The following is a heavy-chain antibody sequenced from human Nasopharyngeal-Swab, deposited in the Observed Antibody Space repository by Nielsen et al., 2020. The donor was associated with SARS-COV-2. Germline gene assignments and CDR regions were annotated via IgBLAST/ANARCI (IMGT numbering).Heavy chain of an antibody. V-gene: IGHV1-8*01. D-gene: IGHD5-12*01. CDR1: GYTFTSYD. Sequence: ASVKVSCKASGYTFTSYDINWVRQATGQGLEWMGWMNPNSGNTGYAQKFQGRVTMTRNTSISTAYTELSSLRSEDTAVYYCARGFIVATIFHYYYYMDVWGKGTTVTVSS. CDR2: MNPNSGNT. CDR3: ARGFIVATIFHYYYYMDV. J-gene: IGHJ6*03.